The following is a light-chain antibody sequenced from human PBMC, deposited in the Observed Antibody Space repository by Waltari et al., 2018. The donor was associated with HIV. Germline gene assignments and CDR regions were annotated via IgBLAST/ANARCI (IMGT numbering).Light chain of an antibody. CDR1: ALANQP. J-gene: IGLJ3*02. CDR2: KDT. Sequence: SSELIQPPSVSVSPGQTARITCSGDALANQPVYWYQKKTGQAPVAVIYKDTGRPSGIPERFSGSSSGTIVTLSISGVQAEDEADYYCQSADGSGTWVFGGGTKLTVL. CDR3: QSADGSGTWV. V-gene: IGLV3-25*03.